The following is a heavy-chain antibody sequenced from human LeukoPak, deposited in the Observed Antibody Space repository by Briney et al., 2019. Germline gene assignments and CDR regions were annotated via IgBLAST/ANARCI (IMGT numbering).Heavy chain of an antibody. CDR3: ASLWDYIKTGDYMDV. J-gene: IGHJ6*03. V-gene: IGHV4-59*01. Sequence: KPSETLSLTCTVSGGSISSYYWSWIRQPPGKGLEWIGYIYYSGSTNYNPSLKSRVTISVDTSKNQFSLKLSSVTAADTAVYYCASLWDYIKTGDYMDVWGKGTTVTVSS. CDR1: GGSISSYY. CDR2: IYYSGST. D-gene: IGHD4-11*01.